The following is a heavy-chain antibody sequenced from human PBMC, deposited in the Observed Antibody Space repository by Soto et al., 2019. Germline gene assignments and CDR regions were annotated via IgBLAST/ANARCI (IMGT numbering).Heavy chain of an antibody. CDR1: GYTFTSYD. V-gene: IGHV1-8*01. Sequence: QVQLVQSGAEVKKPGASVKVSCEASGYTFTSYDINWVRQATGQGLGWMGWMDPNSGNTGYAQRVQGRVTMTRNTYISTAYMELSSPRSEDTAVDYCARSTNDYGDRHGGKGTLVTVSS. J-gene: IGHJ4*02. CDR3: ARSTNDYGDRH. D-gene: IGHD4-17*01. CDR2: MDPNSGNT.